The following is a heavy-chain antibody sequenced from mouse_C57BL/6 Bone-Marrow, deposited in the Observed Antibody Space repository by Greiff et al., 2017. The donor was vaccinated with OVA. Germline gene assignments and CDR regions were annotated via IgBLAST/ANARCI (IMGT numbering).Heavy chain of an antibody. CDR1: GYSFTGYY. V-gene: IGHV1-42*01. Sequence: EVQLQQSGPELVKPGASVKISCKASGYSFTGYYMNWVQQSPEKSLEWIGEINPSTGGTTYNQKFKAKATLTVDKSSSTAYMELRSLTSEDSAVYFCARLWDPAWFAYWGQGTLVTVSA. CDR3: ARLWDPAWFAY. J-gene: IGHJ3*01. D-gene: IGHD4-1*01. CDR2: INPSTGGT.